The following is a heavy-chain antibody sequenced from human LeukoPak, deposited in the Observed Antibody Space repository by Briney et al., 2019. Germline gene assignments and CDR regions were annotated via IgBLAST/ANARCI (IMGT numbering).Heavy chain of an antibody. CDR1: GGSISSGSYY. V-gene: IGHV4-61*09. CDR3: ARHEQQYGVGGRWFDP. CDR2: IKTSGST. J-gene: IGHJ5*02. D-gene: IGHD3-3*01. Sequence: SETLSLTCTVSGGSISSGSYYWSWIRQPAGKGLEWIGHIKTSGSTNYIPALESRVTISIDTSKNQFSLKLSSVTAADTAVYYCARHEQQYGVGGRWFDPWGQGTLVTVSS.